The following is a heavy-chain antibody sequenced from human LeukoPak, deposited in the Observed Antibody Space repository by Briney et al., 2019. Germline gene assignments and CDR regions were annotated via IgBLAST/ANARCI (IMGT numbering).Heavy chain of an antibody. CDR1: GDSVSSNSVT. CDR2: TYYRSTWYN. D-gene: IGHD2-2*01. V-gene: IGHV6-1*01. J-gene: IGHJ5*02. Sequence: SQTLSLTCAISGDSVSSNSVTWNWIRQSPSRGLEWLGRTYYRSTWYNDYAVSVRGRITVNPDTYKNQFSLHLNSVTPEDTAVYYCARRLTQYDCFDPWGQGILVTVSS. CDR3: ARRLTQYDCFDP.